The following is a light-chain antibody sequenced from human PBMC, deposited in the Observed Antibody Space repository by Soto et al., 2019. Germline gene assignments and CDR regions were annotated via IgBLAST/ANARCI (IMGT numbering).Light chain of an antibody. J-gene: IGKJ5*01. CDR2: DAS. V-gene: IGKV3-11*01. CDR1: QSFSSY. CDR3: QQRSNWPPVIT. Sequence: EIVLTQSPATLSLSPGERATLSCRASQSFSSYLAWYQQKPGQAPRLLIYDASKRATGIPARFSGRGSGTDFTLTSSSLEPEDFAVYYCQQRSNWPPVITFGQGTRREIK.